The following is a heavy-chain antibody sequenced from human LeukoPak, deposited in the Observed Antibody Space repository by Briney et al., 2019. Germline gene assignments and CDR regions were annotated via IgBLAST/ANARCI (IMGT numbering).Heavy chain of an antibody. V-gene: IGHV3-48*04. CDR1: GFTFSNYG. CDR3: AKSPGGDPTFFDY. CDR2: IGSITRNI. Sequence: GGSLRLSCAASGFTFSNYGMNWVRRAPGKGLQWVSYIGSITRNINYADSVRGRFTISRDNAKSTMYLQMNSLRAEDTAVYYCAKSPGGDPTFFDYWGQGTLVTVSS. J-gene: IGHJ4*02. D-gene: IGHD3-16*01.